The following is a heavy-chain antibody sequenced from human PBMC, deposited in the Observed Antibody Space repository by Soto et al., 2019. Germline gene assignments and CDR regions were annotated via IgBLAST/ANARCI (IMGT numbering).Heavy chain of an antibody. Sequence: EVQLVESGGGLVRPGGSLRLSCAASGFTFRRYWMHWVRQAPGKGLVWVSRMNEDGGTTDYADSVKGRFTISRDNAKNGLYLQMNSLGVEDTAFYYCASDLSGRADVCGQGTTITVSS. D-gene: IGHD3-10*01. CDR2: MNEDGGTT. CDR3: ASDLSGRADV. J-gene: IGHJ6*02. V-gene: IGHV3-74*02. CDR1: GFTFRRYW.